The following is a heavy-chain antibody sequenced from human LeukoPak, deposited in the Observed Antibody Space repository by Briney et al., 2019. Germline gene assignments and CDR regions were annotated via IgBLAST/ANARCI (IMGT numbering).Heavy chain of an antibody. Sequence: GGSLRLSCAASGFTFDDYGMSWVRQAPGKGLEWVSTINWNGGSTGYADSVKGRFTISRDNHKNTLYLQMNSLRPEDTAVYYCVREVPSGSWYPLGHWGQGTLVTVSS. J-gene: IGHJ1*01. CDR1: GFTFDDYG. CDR3: VREVPSGSWYPLGH. V-gene: IGHV3-20*04. D-gene: IGHD6-13*01. CDR2: INWNGGST.